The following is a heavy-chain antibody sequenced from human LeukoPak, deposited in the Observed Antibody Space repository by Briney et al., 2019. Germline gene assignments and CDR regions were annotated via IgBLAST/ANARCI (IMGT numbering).Heavy chain of an antibody. CDR3: AKSNGYGLIDI. J-gene: IGHJ3*02. D-gene: IGHD3-22*01. V-gene: IGHV4-34*01. Sequence: PSETLSLTCAVYGGSFSGYYWSWIRQPPGKGLEYIGEINHRGSTNYNPSLKSRVTISLDTSKNQFSLNLSSVTAADTAVYYCAKSNGYGLIDIWGQGTMVTVSS. CDR2: INHRGST. CDR1: GGSFSGYY.